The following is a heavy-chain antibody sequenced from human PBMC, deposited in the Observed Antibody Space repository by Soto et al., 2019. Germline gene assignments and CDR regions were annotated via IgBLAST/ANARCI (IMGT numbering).Heavy chain of an antibody. CDR3: ARVGTISSSGYSYGYVDYYYGMDV. Sequence: SVKVSCKASGGTFSSYTISWVRQAPGQGLEWMGGIIPIFGTANYAQKFQGRVTITADESTSTAYMELSSLRSEDTAVYYCARVGTISSSGYSYGYVDYYYGMDVWGQGTTVTVSS. CDR2: IIPIFGTA. V-gene: IGHV1-69*13. CDR1: GGTFSSYT. D-gene: IGHD5-18*01. J-gene: IGHJ6*02.